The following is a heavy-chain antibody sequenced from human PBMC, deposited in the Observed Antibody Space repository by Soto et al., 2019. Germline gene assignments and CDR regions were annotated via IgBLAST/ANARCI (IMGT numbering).Heavy chain of an antibody. J-gene: IGHJ5*02. CDR1: GGTFSSYP. Sequence: QVQLVQSGAEVTTPGSSVKVSCKASGGTFSSYPISWVRQAPGQGLEWMGRIIPILGIAYYAQKFQGRDTITADKSTSTAYMELSSMRSEDTAVYYCARDARSSFDWFDPWGQGTLFTVSS. CDR3: ARDARSSFDWFDP. V-gene: IGHV1-69*04. CDR2: IIPILGIA.